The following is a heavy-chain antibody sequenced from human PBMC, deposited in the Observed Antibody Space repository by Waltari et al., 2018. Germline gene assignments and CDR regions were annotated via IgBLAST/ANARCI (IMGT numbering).Heavy chain of an antibody. CDR2: INHSGST. Sequence: QVQLQQWGAGLLKPSETLSLTCAVYGGSFSGYYWSWIRQPPGKGLEWIGEINHSGSTNDNPSLKSRVTISVDTSKNQVSLKLSSVTAADTAVYYCARVVVVPAAIWVYYYYGMDVWGQGTTVTVSS. CDR3: ARVVVVPAAIWVYYYYGMDV. CDR1: GGSFSGYY. V-gene: IGHV4-34*01. D-gene: IGHD2-2*01. J-gene: IGHJ6*02.